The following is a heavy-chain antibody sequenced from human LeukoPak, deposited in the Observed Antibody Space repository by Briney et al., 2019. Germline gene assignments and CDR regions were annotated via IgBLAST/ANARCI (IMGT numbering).Heavy chain of an antibody. J-gene: IGHJ4*02. V-gene: IGHV4-59*01. CDR3: GRVSWSYYYFYY. Sequence: SETLSLTCTVSVGSLSGYYWSCIPQPPGKGLEWSGYIYYSGSTNYNPPLKSRVTISADTSKNQHSLKMSSVTAANTAVYYCGRVSWSYYYFYYWGPGTLVTVSP. CDR2: IYYSGST. D-gene: IGHD1-26*01. CDR1: VGSLSGYY.